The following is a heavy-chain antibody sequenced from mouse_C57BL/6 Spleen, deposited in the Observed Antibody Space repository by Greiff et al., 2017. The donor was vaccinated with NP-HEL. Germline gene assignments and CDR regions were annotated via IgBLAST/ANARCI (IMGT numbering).Heavy chain of an antibody. V-gene: IGHV1-18*01. CDR1: GYTFTDYN. CDR2: INPNNGGT. Sequence: EVQLQQSGPELVKPGASVKIPCKASGYTFTDYNMDWVKQSHGKSLEWIGDINPNNGGTIYNQKFKGKATLTVDKSSSTAYMELRSLTSEDTAIYYCASWGGNYEAWFAYWGQGTLVTVSA. D-gene: IGHD2-1*01. J-gene: IGHJ3*01. CDR3: ASWGGNYEAWFAY.